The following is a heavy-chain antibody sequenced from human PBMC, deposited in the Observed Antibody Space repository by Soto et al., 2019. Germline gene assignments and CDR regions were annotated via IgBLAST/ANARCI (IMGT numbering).Heavy chain of an antibody. CDR3: ARGAYHAYYTDV. D-gene: IGHD3-16*01. J-gene: IGHJ6*03. CDR1: GFTFSNYW. V-gene: IGHV3-74*01. CDR2: IKFDGSTT. Sequence: EVQLVESGGGLVQPGGSLRLSCAASGFTFSNYWMHWVRQGPGKGLVWVSRIKFDGSTTTYADSVKGRFTISRDNAENTVELQISSLGAEDTAVYYCARGAYHAYYTDVWGKGTTVSVSS.